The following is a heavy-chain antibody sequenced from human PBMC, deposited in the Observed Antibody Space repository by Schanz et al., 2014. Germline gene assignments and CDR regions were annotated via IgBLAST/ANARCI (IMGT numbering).Heavy chain of an antibody. V-gene: IGHV3-30*04. Sequence: VQLLESGGGLVQPGGSLRLSCATSGFSLDIFAVSWVRQAPGKGLEWVAFVPFDGSQKFYADSVKGRFTISRDNSKNTVYLQMNSLRPGDTAVYYCARESSNDIVLVPGAVFDHWGQGILVTVSS. CDR2: VPFDGSQK. J-gene: IGHJ4*02. D-gene: IGHD2-2*01. CDR3: ARESSNDIVLVPGAVFDH. CDR1: GFSLDIFA.